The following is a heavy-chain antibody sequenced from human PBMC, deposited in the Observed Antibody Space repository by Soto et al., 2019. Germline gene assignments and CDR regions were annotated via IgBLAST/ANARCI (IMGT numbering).Heavy chain of an antibody. CDR1: GGSITRNNHY. V-gene: IGHV4-39*01. CDR2: ILYSGST. J-gene: IGHJ4*02. D-gene: IGHD6-19*01. CDR3: ARLGSSGWYQGSYFDY. Sequence: QLQLQESGPGLVKPSETLSLTCIVSGGSITRNNHYWGWIRQSPGKGLEWIGSILYSGSTNYNPSLPSRVTLSVETSKNQSSLKMISVTAADTALYYCARLGSSGWYQGSYFDYWGQGTLVTVSS.